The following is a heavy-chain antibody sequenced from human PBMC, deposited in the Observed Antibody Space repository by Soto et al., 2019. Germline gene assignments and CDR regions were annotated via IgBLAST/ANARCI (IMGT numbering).Heavy chain of an antibody. V-gene: IGHV3-21*01. J-gene: IGHJ4*02. D-gene: IGHD2-15*01. Sequence: GGSLRLSCAASGFTFSSYSMNWVRQAPGKGLEWVSSISSSSSYIYYADSVKGRFTISRDNAKNSLYLQMNSLRAEDTAVYYCVRGLGYCTGGSSYFDYWAQATLATVPS. CDR3: VRGLGYCTGGSSYFDY. CDR2: ISSSSSYI. CDR1: GFTFSSYS.